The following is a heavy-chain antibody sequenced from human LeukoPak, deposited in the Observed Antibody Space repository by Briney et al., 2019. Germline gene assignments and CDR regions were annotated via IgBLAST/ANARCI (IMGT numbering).Heavy chain of an antibody. CDR3: ARYYLQWLARSTNWFDP. CDR1: GGSFSGYY. V-gene: IGHV4-34*01. CDR2: INHSGST. J-gene: IGHJ5*02. D-gene: IGHD6-19*01. Sequence: PSETLSLTCAVYGGSFSGYYWSWIRQPPGKGLEWIGEINHSGSTNYNPSLKSRVTISVDTSKNQFSLKLSSVTAADTAVCYCARYYLQWLARSTNWFDPWGQGTLVTVSS.